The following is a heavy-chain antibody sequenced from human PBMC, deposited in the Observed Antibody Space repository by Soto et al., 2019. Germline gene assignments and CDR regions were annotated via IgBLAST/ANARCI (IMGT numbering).Heavy chain of an antibody. J-gene: IGHJ4*02. Sequence: EVQLLESGGGLVQPGGSLRLSCEASGFTFSSRAMSWVRQTPGKGPEWVSAISGSADKTYYADSVKGRFSVSRDNAKNSLYLHMDSLRAEDTALYFCAREDADNLPDTFDSWGQGTLVTVSP. CDR2: ISGSADKT. D-gene: IGHD1-20*01. CDR3: AREDADNLPDTFDS. CDR1: GFTFSSRA. V-gene: IGHV3-23*01.